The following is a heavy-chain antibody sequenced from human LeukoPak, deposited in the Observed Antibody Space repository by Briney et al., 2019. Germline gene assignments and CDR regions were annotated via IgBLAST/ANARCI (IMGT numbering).Heavy chain of an antibody. CDR1: GGSISSSSYY. V-gene: IGHV4-39*07. J-gene: IGHJ3*02. CDR2: IYYSGST. D-gene: IGHD5-24*01. Sequence: SETLSLTCTVSGGSISSSSYYWGWIRQPPGKGLEWIGSIYYSGSTYYNPSLKSRVTISVDTSKNQFFLKLSSVTAADTAVHYCAREVLEMATILSAFDIWGQGTMVTVSS. CDR3: AREVLEMATILSAFDI.